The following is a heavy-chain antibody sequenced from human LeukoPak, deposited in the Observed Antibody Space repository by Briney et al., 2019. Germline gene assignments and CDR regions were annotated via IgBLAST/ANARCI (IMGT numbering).Heavy chain of an antibody. J-gene: IGHJ3*02. CDR3: ASDDSYAFDI. CDR2: VNSDESST. Sequence: GVYLRLSCAASGFTFSSRWMHWVRQAPGKGLVWVSHVNSDESSTNYADSVKGRFTISRDNTKNTLYLQMNSLRAEDTAVYYCASDDSYAFDIWGQGTTVTVSS. D-gene: IGHD2-21*01. V-gene: IGHV3-74*01. CDR1: GFTFSSRW.